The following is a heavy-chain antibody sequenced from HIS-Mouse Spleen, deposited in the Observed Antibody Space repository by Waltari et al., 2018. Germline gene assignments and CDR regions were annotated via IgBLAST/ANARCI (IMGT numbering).Heavy chain of an antibody. D-gene: IGHD1-1*01. J-gene: IGHJ3*02. CDR3: TTDGTGNDAFDI. CDR2: IKSKTDGGTT. CDR1: GFTFSNAW. V-gene: IGHV3-15*01. Sequence: EVQLVESGGGLVKPGGSLRLSCAASGFTFSNAWMSWVRQAPGKGLEWVGRIKSKTDGGTTDYAAPVKGRFTISRDDSKNTLDLQMNSLKTEDTAVYYCTTDGTGNDAFDIWGQGTMVTVSS.